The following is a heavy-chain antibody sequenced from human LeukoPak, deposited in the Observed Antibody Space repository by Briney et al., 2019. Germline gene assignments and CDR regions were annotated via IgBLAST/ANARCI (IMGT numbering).Heavy chain of an antibody. CDR3: VKERYCGSGSYSSYFDY. D-gene: IGHD3-10*01. Sequence: PGGSLRLSCAASGSTFSSYAMSWVRQAPGKGLEWVSTIRGSGISTYYADSVKGRFTISRDNSKNTLYLQMNSLRVEDTAVYYCVKERYCGSGSYSSYFDYWGQGTLVTVSS. CDR2: IRGSGIST. J-gene: IGHJ4*02. V-gene: IGHV3-23*01. CDR1: GSTFSSYA.